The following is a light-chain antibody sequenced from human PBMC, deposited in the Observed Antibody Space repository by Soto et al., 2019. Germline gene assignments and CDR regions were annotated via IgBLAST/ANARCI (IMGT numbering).Light chain of an antibody. CDR1: QSVSSNF. CDR2: GAS. Sequence: EILLTQSPGTLSLSPGERTTLSCRASQSVSSNFLDWYQQKPGQAPRLLIYGASSRATGIPDRFSGSGSGTDFTLTISRLEPEDFAVYYCQQYETSPRTFGQGTKVEI. V-gene: IGKV3-20*01. CDR3: QQYETSPRT. J-gene: IGKJ1*01.